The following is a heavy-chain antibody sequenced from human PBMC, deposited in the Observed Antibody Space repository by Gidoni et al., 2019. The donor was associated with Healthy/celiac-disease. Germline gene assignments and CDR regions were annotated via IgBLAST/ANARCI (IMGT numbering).Heavy chain of an antibody. Sequence: QVQLQQWGAGLLKPSETLSLTCAVYGGSFSGYYWSWIRQPPGKGLEWIGEINHSGSTNYNPSLKSRVTISVDTSKNQFSLKLSSVTAADTAVYYCARGIQLNNRDYFDYWGQGTLVTVSS. J-gene: IGHJ4*02. D-gene: IGHD5-18*01. CDR1: GGSFSGYY. CDR3: ARGIQLNNRDYFDY. CDR2: INHSGST. V-gene: IGHV4-34*01.